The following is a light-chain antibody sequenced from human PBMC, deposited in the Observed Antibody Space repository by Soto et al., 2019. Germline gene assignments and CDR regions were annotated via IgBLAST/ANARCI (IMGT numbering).Light chain of an antibody. J-gene: IGKJ5*01. CDR3: QQRSDWPRIT. CDR2: GAS. Sequence: VITQAPATLSVSPGERATLSCRASQTINNNVAWYQLKDGQVPRLVIYGASTRATDIPARFSGSGSGTDFTLTISSLEPEDFAVYYCQQRSDWPRITFGQGTRLEIK. V-gene: IGKV3-11*01. CDR1: QTINNN.